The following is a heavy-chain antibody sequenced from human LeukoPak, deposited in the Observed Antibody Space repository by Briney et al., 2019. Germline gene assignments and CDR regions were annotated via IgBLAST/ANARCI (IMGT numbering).Heavy chain of an antibody. J-gene: IGHJ3*02. D-gene: IGHD2-21*02. CDR2: IIPIFGTA. Sequence: SVKVSCKASGGTFSSYAISWVRQAPGQGLEWMGGIIPIFGTANYAQKFQGRVTITTDESTSTAYMKLSSLRSEDTAVYYCAQFCGGDCYPPHDAFDIWGQGTMVTVSS. CDR1: GGTFSSYA. V-gene: IGHV1-69*05. CDR3: AQFCGGDCYPPHDAFDI.